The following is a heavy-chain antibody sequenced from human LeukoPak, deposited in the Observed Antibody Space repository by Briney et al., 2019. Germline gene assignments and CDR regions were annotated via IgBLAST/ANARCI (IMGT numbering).Heavy chain of an antibody. CDR2: IYNSGST. CDR3: ARGLGDSSGYYYGAPDY. Sequence: PSETLSLTCTVSGGSISIYYWSWLRQPPGKGLEWIGYIYNSGSTIYNPSLKSRVTISVDTSKNQFSLKLSSVTAADTAVYYCARGLGDSSGYYYGAPDYWGQGTLVTVSS. J-gene: IGHJ4*02. D-gene: IGHD3-22*01. V-gene: IGHV4-59*01. CDR1: GGSISIYY.